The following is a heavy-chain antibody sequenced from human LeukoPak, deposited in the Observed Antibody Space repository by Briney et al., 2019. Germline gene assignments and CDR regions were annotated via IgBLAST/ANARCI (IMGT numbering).Heavy chain of an antibody. J-gene: IGHJ4*02. CDR1: GITFDTYW. CDR2: IKEDGREK. Sequence: GGSLRLSCSWAASGITFDTYWMHWVRQSPGTGLEWVAGIKEDGREKYYVDSVKRPFPISSHHPNNSLYLQMNSLRAEDTAVYYCARDRRCSRGSCYDYWGQGTLVTVSS. CDR3: ARDRRCSRGSCYDY. D-gene: IGHD2-15*01. V-gene: IGHV3-7*01.